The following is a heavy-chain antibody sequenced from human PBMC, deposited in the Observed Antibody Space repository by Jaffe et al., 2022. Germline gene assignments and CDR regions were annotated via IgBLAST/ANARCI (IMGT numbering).Heavy chain of an antibody. CDR1: GFTFSNAW. Sequence: EVQLVESGGGLVKPGGSLRLSCAASGFTFSNAWMSWVRQAPGKGLEWVGRIKSKTDGGTTDYAAPVKGRFTISRDDSKNTLYLQMNSLKTEDTAVYYCTTWYYYGSGTLQENWFDPWGQGTLVTVSS. CDR3: TTWYYYGSGTLQENWFDP. CDR2: IKSKTDGGTT. J-gene: IGHJ5*02. D-gene: IGHD3-10*01. V-gene: IGHV3-15*01.